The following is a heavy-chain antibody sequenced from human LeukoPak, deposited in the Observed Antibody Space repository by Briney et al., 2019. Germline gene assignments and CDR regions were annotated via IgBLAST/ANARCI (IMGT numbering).Heavy chain of an antibody. D-gene: IGHD2-2*01. Sequence: PGGSLRLSCTHSGFTFNTFAIHWVRQAPGSGLEWVAIISHDGTNTYYADSVQGRFSISRDNSTNTVSLQKNSLRTEDTAVYYCARDSLYCFSTSCRPTFGNYYYSGMDVWGQGTTVTVSS. CDR3: ARDSLYCFSTSCRPTFGNYYYSGMDV. CDR2: ISHDGTNT. CDR1: GFTFNTFA. V-gene: IGHV3-30*14. J-gene: IGHJ6*02.